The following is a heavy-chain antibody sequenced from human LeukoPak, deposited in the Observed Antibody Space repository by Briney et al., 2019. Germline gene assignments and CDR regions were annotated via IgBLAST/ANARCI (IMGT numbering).Heavy chain of an antibody. J-gene: IGHJ4*02. Sequence: SETLSLTCTVSGGSISSYYWSWIRQPPGKGLERIGYIYYSGSTNYNPSLRSRVTISMDTSKNQFSLKLTSVTAADTAVYYCARHPFSSPFDYWGQGTLVAVSS. D-gene: IGHD2/OR15-2a*01. CDR3: ARHPFSSPFDY. CDR1: GGSISSYY. CDR2: IYYSGST. V-gene: IGHV4-59*08.